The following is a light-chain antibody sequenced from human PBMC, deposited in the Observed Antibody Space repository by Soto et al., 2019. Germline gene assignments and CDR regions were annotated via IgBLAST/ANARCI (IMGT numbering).Light chain of an antibody. Sequence: ALTQPASVSGSPGQSITISCTGTSSDVGSYNLVSWYQQHPGKAPKLMIYEGTKRPSGVSNRFSGSKSGNTASLTISGLQAEDEADYYCCSNAGSSTSYVFGTGTKVTVL. CDR1: SSDVGSYNL. J-gene: IGLJ1*01. CDR3: CSNAGSSTSYV. CDR2: EGT. V-gene: IGLV2-23*01.